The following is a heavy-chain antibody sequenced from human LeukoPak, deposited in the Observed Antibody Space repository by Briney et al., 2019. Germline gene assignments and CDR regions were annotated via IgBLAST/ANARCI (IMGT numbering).Heavy chain of an antibody. V-gene: IGHV4-4*07. D-gene: IGHD1-1*01. CDR1: GGSISSYY. CDR2: IYTSGST. Sequence: SETLSLTCTVSGGSISSYYWSWIRQPAGKGLEWIGRIYTSGSTNYNPSLKSRVTMSVDTSKNQFSLKLSSVTAADTAMYYCATTRWTSERGGFDYWGQGTLVTVSS. J-gene: IGHJ4*02. CDR3: ATTRWTSERGGFDY.